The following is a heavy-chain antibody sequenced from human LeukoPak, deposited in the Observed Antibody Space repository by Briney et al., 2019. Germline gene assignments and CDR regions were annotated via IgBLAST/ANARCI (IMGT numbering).Heavy chain of an antibody. V-gene: IGHV3-15*01. J-gene: IGHJ4*02. CDR1: GFTFDNAW. Sequence: GGSLRLSCAASGFTFDNAWMTWVRQAPGKGLEWVGRIKTKADGATTDYAAPVKGRFTMSRDDSKNTLYLQMNSLKTEDTAVYYCALGRWGFWGQGTLVTVSS. CDR2: IKTKADGATT. D-gene: IGHD3-10*01. CDR3: ALGRWGF.